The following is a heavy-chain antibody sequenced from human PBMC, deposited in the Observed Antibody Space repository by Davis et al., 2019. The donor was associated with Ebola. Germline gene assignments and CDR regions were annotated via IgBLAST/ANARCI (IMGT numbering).Heavy chain of an antibody. CDR3: ARYPGMAAAGTGYYYGMDV. V-gene: IGHV4-30-4*01. Sequence: SETLSLTCTVSGGSISSGDYYWSWIRQPPGKGLEWIGYIYYSGSTYYNPSLKSRVTISVDTSKNQFSLRLNSVTAADTAVYYCARYPGMAAAGTGYYYGMDVWGQGTTVTVSS. D-gene: IGHD6-13*01. J-gene: IGHJ6*02. CDR2: IYYSGST. CDR1: GGSISSGDYY.